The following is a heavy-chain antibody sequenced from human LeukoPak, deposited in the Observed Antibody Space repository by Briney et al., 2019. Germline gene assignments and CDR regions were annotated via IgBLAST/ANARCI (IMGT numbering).Heavy chain of an antibody. Sequence: GRSVRLSCAASGFTFSFSCMHWVPHAPGKGRVWVSRMNSEGSNTYYADSVKGRFPISRDNTQNTLYLQVNSLRAEETGGYCCARDYYCALDYWGRGTLVTVSS. D-gene: IGHD2/OR15-2a*01. CDR2: MNSEGSNT. J-gene: IGHJ4*02. V-gene: IGHV3-74*01. CDR3: ARDYYCALDY. CDR1: GFTFSFSC.